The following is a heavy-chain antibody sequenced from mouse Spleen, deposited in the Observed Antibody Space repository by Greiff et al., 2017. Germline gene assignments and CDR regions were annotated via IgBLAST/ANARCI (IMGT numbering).Heavy chain of an antibody. V-gene: IGHV1S29*02. D-gene: IGHD2-4*01. J-gene: IGHJ4*01. CDR2: IYPYNGGT. CDR3: ARGGYDYDLYYAMDY. CDR1: GYTFTDYN. Sequence: EVKLVESGPELVKPGASVKISCKASGYTFTDYNMHWVKQSHGKSLEWIGYIYPYNGGTGYNQKFKSKATLTVDNSSSTAYMELRSLTSEDSAVYYCARGGYDYDLYYAMDYWGQGTSVTVSS.